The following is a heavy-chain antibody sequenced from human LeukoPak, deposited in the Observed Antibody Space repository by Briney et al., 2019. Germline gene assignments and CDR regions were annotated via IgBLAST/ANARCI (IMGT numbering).Heavy chain of an antibody. D-gene: IGHD3-10*01. V-gene: IGHV4-59*01. CDR3: ARVGAYGSGSYLSWLDY. Sequence: SETLSLTCRVSGASISGYYWSWIRQPPGKGLEWIGYIYYSGSTNYNPSLKSRVTISVDTSKNQFSLKLSSVTAADTAVYYCARVGAYGSGSYLSWLDYWGQGTLVTVSS. J-gene: IGHJ4*02. CDR1: GASISGYY. CDR2: IYYSGST.